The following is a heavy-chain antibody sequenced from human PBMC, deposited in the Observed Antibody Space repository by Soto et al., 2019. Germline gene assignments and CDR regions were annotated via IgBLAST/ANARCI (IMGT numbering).Heavy chain of an antibody. CDR1: GYTFTDHY. Sequence: ASVKVSCKASGYTFTDHYIHWVRQAPGQGLEWMGWINSKGGDTNYAQKFQGWVTMTRDTSISTSYMEVNSLKSDCTAVYYSGRDVRRSWYDIWRQGTLVTVYS. D-gene: IGHD6-13*01. V-gene: IGHV1-2*04. CDR3: GRDVRRSWYDI. J-gene: IGHJ4*02. CDR2: INSKGGDT.